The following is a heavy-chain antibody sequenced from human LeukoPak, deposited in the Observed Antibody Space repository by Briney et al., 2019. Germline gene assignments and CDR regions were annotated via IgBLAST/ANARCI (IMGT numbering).Heavy chain of an antibody. CDR2: IYTSGST. CDR1: GGSISSYY. CDR3: ARTIVGATMEAFDI. J-gene: IGHJ3*02. D-gene: IGHD1-26*01. V-gene: IGHV4-4*07. Sequence: NPSETLSLTCTVSGGSISSYYWSWIRQPAGKGLEWIGRIYTSGSTNYNPSLKSRVTMSVDTSKNQFSLKLSSVTAADTAVYYCARTIVGATMEAFDIWGQGTMVTVSS.